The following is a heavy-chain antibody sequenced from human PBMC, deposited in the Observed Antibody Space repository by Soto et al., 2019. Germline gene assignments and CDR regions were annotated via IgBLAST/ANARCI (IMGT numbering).Heavy chain of an antibody. J-gene: IGHJ4*02. CDR1: GFSFSRNW. V-gene: IGHV3-7*01. CDR3: ARDVGWLTPDS. Sequence: EVRLVESGGGLVQPGGSLRLSCAASGFSFSRNWMGWVRQAPGKGLEWVGNIKEDGTEKYYGDSVKGRFTMSRDNTRNSLYLQMNGLRVEDTAVYYCARDVGWLTPDSWGQGTLVTVSP. CDR2: IKEDGTEK. D-gene: IGHD6-19*01.